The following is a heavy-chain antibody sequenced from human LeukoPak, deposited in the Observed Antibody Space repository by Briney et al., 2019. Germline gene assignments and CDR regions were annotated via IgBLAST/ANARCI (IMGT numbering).Heavy chain of an antibody. D-gene: IGHD1-26*01. CDR1: GYSISSGYY. J-gene: IGHJ4*02. Sequence: SETLSLTCAVSGYSISSGYYWGWIRQPPGKGLEWIGSIHHSGSTYYNPSLKSRVTISVDTSKNQFSLKLSSVTAADTAVYYCARIYSGKGEIDYWGQGTLVTVSS. CDR2: IHHSGST. V-gene: IGHV4-38-2*01. CDR3: ARIYSGKGEIDY.